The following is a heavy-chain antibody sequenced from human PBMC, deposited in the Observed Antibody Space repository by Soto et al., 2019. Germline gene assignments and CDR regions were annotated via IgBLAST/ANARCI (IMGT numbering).Heavy chain of an antibody. CDR3: AKGDGRIVPRHFDY. CDR1: GFTFSDYA. D-gene: IGHD1-26*01. CDR2: ISSGGGSP. Sequence: PGGSLRLSCVASGFTFSDYAMSWVRQAPGKGLEWVSSISSGGGSPYYADSVKGRFTISRNNSKNTLFLQMNSLRAVDTAVYYCAKGDGRIVPRHFDYWGQGTLVTVSS. V-gene: IGHV3-23*01. J-gene: IGHJ4*02.